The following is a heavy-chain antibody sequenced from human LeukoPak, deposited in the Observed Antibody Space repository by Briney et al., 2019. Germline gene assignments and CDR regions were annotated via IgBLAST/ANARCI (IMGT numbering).Heavy chain of an antibody. CDR1: GYTFTSYD. J-gene: IGHJ5*02. V-gene: IGHV1-8*03. CDR3: ARTVEWELHWFDP. D-gene: IGHD1-26*01. Sequence: EASVKVSCKASGYTFTSYDINWVRQATGQGLEWMGWMNPNSGNTGYAQKFQGRVTITRNTPISTAYMELSSLRSEDTAVYYCARTVEWELHWFDPWGQGTLVTVSS. CDR2: MNPNSGNT.